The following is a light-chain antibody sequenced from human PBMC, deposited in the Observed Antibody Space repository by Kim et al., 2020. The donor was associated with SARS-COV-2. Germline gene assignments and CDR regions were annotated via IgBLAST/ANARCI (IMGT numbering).Light chain of an antibody. CDR1: QSISSY. CDR2: SAS. V-gene: IGKV1-39*01. CDR3: QRSYSTGYN. J-gene: IGKJ2*01. Sequence: SASGGDRNTNTCRASQSISSYLNWYQQKTGKAPTLLIYSASSLQSGVPSRFSGSRSGTDFTLTIRSLQPEDFATNYCQRSYSTGYNFGKGKKLE.